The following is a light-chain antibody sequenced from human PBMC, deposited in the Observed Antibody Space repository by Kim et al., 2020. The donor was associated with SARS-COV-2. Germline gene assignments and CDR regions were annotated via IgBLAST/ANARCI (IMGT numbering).Light chain of an antibody. V-gene: IGLV3-1*01. J-gene: IGLJ2*01. Sequence: VSPGQTASITCSGDKLGDKYVCWYQQKPGQSPVLVIYEDSKRPSGIPERISGSNSGNTATLTISGTQGMDEADYYCQTWDSTTVVFGGGTQLTVL. CDR2: EDS. CDR1: KLGDKY. CDR3: QTWDSTTVV.